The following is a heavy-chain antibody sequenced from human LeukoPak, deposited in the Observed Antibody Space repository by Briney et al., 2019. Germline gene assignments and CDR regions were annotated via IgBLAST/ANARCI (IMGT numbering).Heavy chain of an antibody. D-gene: IGHD3-22*01. Sequence: GGSLRLSCAASGFTFSSYWMSWVRQAPGKGPEWVANIKQDGSGKYYVDSVKGRFTISRDNAKNSLYLQMNSLRAEDTAVYYCASRWNYYDSSGLFDIWGQGTMVTVSS. J-gene: IGHJ3*02. CDR1: GFTFSSYW. V-gene: IGHV3-7*01. CDR2: IKQDGSGK. CDR3: ASRWNYYDSSGLFDI.